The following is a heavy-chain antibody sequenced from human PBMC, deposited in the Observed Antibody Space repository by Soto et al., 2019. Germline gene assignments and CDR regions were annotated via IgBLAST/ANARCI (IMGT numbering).Heavy chain of an antibody. CDR1: EFTFNNYW. CDR2: INTDGSTT. J-gene: IGHJ6*02. CDR3: XXXXXXXXXXXV. Sequence: EVQLVESGGGLVQPGGSLRLSCAASEFTFNNYWMHWVRQVPGKGLEWVSRINTDGSTTNYADSVMGRFTISRDNADNTVYLQMNSXRXXXXXXXXXXXXXXXXXXXXVWXXGATV. V-gene: IGHV3-74*01.